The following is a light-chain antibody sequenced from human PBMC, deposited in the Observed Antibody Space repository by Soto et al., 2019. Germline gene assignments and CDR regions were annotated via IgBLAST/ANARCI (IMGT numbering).Light chain of an antibody. J-gene: IGKJ1*01. CDR2: LGS. Sequence: DILMTQSPLYLPANPGEPASISCRASRSLPARKGKNYLDWYLQRPGQSPQLLIYLGSTRASGFPDRFSGSGSGTDFTLRISRVEAEDVGIYYCMQALQTPRTFGQGTKV. CDR3: MQALQTPRT. CDR1: RSLPARKGKNY. V-gene: IGKV2-28*01.